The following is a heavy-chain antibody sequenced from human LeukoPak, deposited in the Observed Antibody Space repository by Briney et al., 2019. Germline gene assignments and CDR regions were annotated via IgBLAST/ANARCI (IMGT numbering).Heavy chain of an antibody. CDR3: AKDLTYYYDSSGYQY. Sequence: PGGSLRLSCAASGFTFSSYAMSWVRQAPGKGLEWVSAISGSGGSTYYADSVKGRFTISRDNSKNTLYLQMNSLRAEDTAVYYCAKDLTYYYDSSGYQYWGQGTLVTVSS. D-gene: IGHD3-22*01. CDR1: GFTFSSYA. V-gene: IGHV3-23*01. J-gene: IGHJ4*02. CDR2: ISGSGGST.